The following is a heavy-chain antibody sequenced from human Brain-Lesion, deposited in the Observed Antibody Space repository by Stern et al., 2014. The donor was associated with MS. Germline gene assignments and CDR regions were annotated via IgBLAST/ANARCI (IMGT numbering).Heavy chain of an antibody. V-gene: IGHV4-4*02. CDR2: SDHSGST. J-gene: IGHJ4*02. D-gene: IGHD6-13*01. CDR1: GGSISSSNW. CDR3: ARFPASRPHVFDS. Sequence: MQLVESGPGLVKPSGTLSLTCAVSGGSISSSNWWSWVRQSPGKGLEWIGESDHSGSTIYNPSLKSRVTVSVDKSQNRFSLNLRSVPAADTAVYFCARFPASRPHVFDSWGQGTLVTVSS.